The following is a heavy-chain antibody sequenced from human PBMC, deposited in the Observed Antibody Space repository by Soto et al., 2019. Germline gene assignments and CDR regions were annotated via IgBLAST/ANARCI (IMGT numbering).Heavy chain of an antibody. J-gene: IGHJ4*02. CDR1: GVSISSYY. Sequence: SETLSLTCTVSGVSISSYYWSWIRQPPGKGLEWIGYMYYSGSTNYNPTLKSRVTISVDTSKNQFSLNLSSVTAADTAVYYCARAAGAVAGRFDYWGQGTLVTVS. V-gene: IGHV4-59*01. D-gene: IGHD6-19*01. CDR2: MYYSGST. CDR3: ARAAGAVAGRFDY.